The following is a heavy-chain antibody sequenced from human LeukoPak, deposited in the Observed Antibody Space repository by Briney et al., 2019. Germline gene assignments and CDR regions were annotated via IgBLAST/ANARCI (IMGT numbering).Heavy chain of an antibody. D-gene: IGHD1-1*01. CDR1: GFSLSSGYY. V-gene: IGHV4-38-2*02. J-gene: IGHJ4*02. CDR2: IHPSGTM. CDR3: AREAERRVVN. Sequence: SETLSLTCVVSGFSLSSGYYWGWIRQPPGKGLEWIGNIHPSGTMFHNSSLNSRVTMSIDTSKNQFSLTLSSVTAADTAVYYCAREAERRVVNWGQGTLVTVSS.